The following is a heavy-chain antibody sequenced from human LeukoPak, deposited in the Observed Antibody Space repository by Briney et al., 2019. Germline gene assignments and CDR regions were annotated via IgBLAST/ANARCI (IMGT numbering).Heavy chain of an antibody. Sequence: GGSLRLSCAASGFTFSSYAMHWVRQAPGKGLEWVAVISYDGSNKYYADSVKGRFTISRDNAKNSLYLQMNSLGAEDTAVYFCARVFERAFDYWGQGTLVTVSS. J-gene: IGHJ4*02. CDR2: ISYDGSNK. V-gene: IGHV3-30-3*01. CDR3: ARVFERAFDY. CDR1: GFTFSSYA.